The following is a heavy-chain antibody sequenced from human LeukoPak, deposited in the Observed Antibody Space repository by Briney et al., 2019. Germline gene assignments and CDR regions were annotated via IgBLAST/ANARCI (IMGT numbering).Heavy chain of an antibody. J-gene: IGHJ5*02. V-gene: IGHV4-59*01. D-gene: IGHD3-10*01. CDR1: GGSISSYY. CDR3: ASQAYYYGSGSVGFFDP. Sequence: KPSETLSLTCTVSGGSISSYYWSWIRQPPGKGLEWIGYIYYSGSTNYNPSLKSRVTISVDTSKNQFSLKLSSVTAADTAVYYCASQAYYYGSGSVGFFDPWGQGTLVTDSS. CDR2: IYYSGST.